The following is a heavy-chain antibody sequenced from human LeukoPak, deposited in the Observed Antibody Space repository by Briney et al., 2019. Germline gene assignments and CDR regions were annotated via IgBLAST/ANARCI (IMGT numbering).Heavy chain of an antibody. CDR1: GFTFRSYS. V-gene: IGHV3-21*01. J-gene: IGHJ4*02. CDR3: AREGSSSRRFDY. Sequence: GGTLRLSCAASGFTFRSYSMNCVPDAPGKGLECVSSISSSSSYIYYADSVKGRFTISRDNAKNSLYLQMNSLRAEDTAVYYCAREGSSSRRFDYWGQGTLVTVSS. D-gene: IGHD6-6*01. CDR2: ISSSSSYI.